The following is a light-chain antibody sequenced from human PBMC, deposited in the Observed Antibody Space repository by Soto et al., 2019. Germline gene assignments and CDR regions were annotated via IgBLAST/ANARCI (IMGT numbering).Light chain of an antibody. CDR1: QIVSNNY. Sequence: DTLLTQSPGPLSLSPGEIATLSCRSSQIVSNNYLAWYQQKPGQAPRLLIYDASNRATGIPARFSGSGSGTDFTLTISSLEPEDFAVYYCQQSSNWPTPWTLGQGTKV. J-gene: IGKJ1*01. CDR3: QQSSNWPTPWT. CDR2: DAS. V-gene: IGKV3-11*01.